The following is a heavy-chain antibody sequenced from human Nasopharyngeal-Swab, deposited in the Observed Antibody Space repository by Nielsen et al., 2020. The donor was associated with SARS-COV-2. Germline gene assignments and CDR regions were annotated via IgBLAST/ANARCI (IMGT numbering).Heavy chain of an antibody. V-gene: IGHV6-1*01. J-gene: IGHJ6*02. D-gene: IGHD6-13*01. CDR3: ARDRGSSWPYYYYYGMDV. CDR2: TYYRSKWYN. Sequence: WIRQSPSRGLEWLGRTYYRSKWYNDYAVSMKSRITINPDTSKNQFSLQLNSVTPEDTAVYYCARDRGSSWPYYYYYGMDVWGQGTTVTVSS.